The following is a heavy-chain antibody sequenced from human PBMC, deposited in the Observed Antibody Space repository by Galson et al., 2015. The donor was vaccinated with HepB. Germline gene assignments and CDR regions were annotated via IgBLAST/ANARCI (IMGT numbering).Heavy chain of an antibody. CDR2: TWYRSKWYN. D-gene: IGHD4-17*01. CDR1: GDSVSSNSAA. CDR3: ARLRKVRQRYGDSYFQH. J-gene: IGHJ1*01. Sequence: CAISGDSVSSNSAAWNWIRQSPSRGLEWLGRTWYRSKWYNGYAVSVKSRITINPDTSRNQFSLKLSSVTAADTAVYYCARLRKVRQRYGDSYFQHWGQGTLVTVSS. V-gene: IGHV6-1*01.